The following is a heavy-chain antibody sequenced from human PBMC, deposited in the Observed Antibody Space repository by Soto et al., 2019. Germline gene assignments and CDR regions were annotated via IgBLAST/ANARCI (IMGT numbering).Heavy chain of an antibody. D-gene: IGHD1-1*01. CDR2: ISSSSSTI. CDR1: GFTFSSYS. J-gene: IGHJ4*02. CDR3: ARDRGWNDY. V-gene: IGHV3-48*01. Sequence: RGFLRLSCAASGFTFSSYSINWVRQAPGKGLEWVSYISSSSSTIYYADSVKGRFTISRDNAKNSLYLQMNSLRVEDTAVYYCARDRGWNDYWGQGTLVTVSS.